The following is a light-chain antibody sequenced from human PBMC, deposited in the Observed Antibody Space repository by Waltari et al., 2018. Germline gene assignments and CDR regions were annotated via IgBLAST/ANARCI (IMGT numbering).Light chain of an antibody. V-gene: IGLV2-14*03. CDR2: DVA. CDR3: SSYTSVNTR. J-gene: IGLJ2*01. CDR1: SSDVDGFNF. Sequence: QSALTQPASMSGSPGQSITISCTGTSSDVDGFNFVSWYHQYPGKAPKLIIYDVANRPSGVSHRFSGSRSGNTASLTISGLQAEDEADYYCSSYTSVNTRFGGGTKLTVL.